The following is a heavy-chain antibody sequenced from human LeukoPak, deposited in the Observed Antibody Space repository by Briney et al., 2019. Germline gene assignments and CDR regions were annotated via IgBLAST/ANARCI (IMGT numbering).Heavy chain of an antibody. V-gene: IGHV3-48*04. Sequence: QPGGSLRLSCAASGFTFSSYSMNWVRQAPGKGLEWVSYISSSSSTIYYADSVKGRFTISRDNAKNSLYLQMNSLRAEDTAIYYCAGSENSYGYGYWGQGTLVTVSS. CDR1: GFTFSSYS. CDR3: AGSENSYGYGY. D-gene: IGHD5-18*01. J-gene: IGHJ4*02. CDR2: ISSSSSTI.